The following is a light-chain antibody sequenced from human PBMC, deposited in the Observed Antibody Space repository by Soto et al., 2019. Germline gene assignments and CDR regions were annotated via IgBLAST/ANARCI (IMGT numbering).Light chain of an antibody. V-gene: IGLV2-14*01. J-gene: IGLJ7*01. Sequence: QSALTQPASVSGSPGQSITISCTGSSSDVGYYTYFSWYQHHPGKAHRLLIYEDRNRPSGVSNRFAGYKSGNTASLTISGLPADDEADYYCNSYTSSSTLVFGGGTQLTVL. CDR3: NSYTSSSTLV. CDR1: SSDVGYYTY. CDR2: EDR.